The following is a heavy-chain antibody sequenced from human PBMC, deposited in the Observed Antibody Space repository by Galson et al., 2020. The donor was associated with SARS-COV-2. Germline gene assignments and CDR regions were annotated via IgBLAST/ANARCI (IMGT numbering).Heavy chain of an antibody. V-gene: IGHV3-30*04. CDR1: GFTFSSHA. CDR3: ARGGYGDGALRTTFGMDV. J-gene: IGHJ6*02. CDR2: TSYDGSNK. Sequence: TGGSLRLSCAASGFTFSSHAMHWVRQAPGKGLEWVAVTSYDGSNKYDADSVKGRFTISRDNSKNTLYLQMNSLRAEDTAVYYCARGGYGDGALRTTFGMDVWGQGTTVTVSS. D-gene: IGHD4-17*01.